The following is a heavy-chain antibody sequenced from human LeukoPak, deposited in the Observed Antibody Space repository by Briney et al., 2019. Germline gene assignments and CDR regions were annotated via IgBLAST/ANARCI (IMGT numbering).Heavy chain of an antibody. J-gene: IGHJ4*02. CDR1: GFTFSNYA. CDR2: LSGSGGSA. CDR3: AKGRYESSGFNWAA. V-gene: IGHV3-23*01. D-gene: IGHD3-22*01. Sequence: GGSLRISCAASGFTFSNYAMTWVRQAPGKGLEWVSILSGSGGSAHYADSVKGRFTISRDNSKNTLYLQMNSLRVEDTAVYYCAKGRYESSGFNWAAWGQGTLVTVSS.